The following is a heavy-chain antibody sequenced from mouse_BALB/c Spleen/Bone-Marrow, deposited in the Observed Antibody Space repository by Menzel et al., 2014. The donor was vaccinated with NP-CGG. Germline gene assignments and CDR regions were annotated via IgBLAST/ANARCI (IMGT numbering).Heavy chain of an antibody. CDR2: ISYSGST. CDR3: ARFGYDGYWYFDV. V-gene: IGHV3-2*02. D-gene: IGHD2-2*01. CDR1: GYSITSDYA. J-gene: IGHJ1*01. Sequence: EVQLQQSGPGLVKPSQSLSLTCTVTGYSITSDYAWNWIRQFPGNKLEWMGYISYSGSTSYNPSLKSRIPITRDTSKNQFFLQLNSVTTEDTATYYCARFGYDGYWYFDVWGAGTTVTVSS.